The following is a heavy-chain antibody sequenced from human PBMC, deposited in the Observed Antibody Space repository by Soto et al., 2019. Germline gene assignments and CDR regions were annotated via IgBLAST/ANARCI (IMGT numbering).Heavy chain of an antibody. D-gene: IGHD3-22*01. CDR1: GGSISSYY. CDR3: ARGRYLYDSSGAHVYFDY. Sequence: PSETLSLTCTVSGGSISSYYWSWIRQPPGKELQYIGYIYYSGSTNYNPSLKSRVTISDDTSTNQFSLTLSSVTAADTAVYYCARGRYLYDSSGAHVYFDYWGQGTLVTVSS. CDR2: IYYSGST. V-gene: IGHV4-59*12. J-gene: IGHJ4*02.